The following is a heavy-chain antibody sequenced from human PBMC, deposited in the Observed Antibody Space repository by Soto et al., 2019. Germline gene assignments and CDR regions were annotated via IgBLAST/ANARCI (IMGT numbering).Heavy chain of an antibody. J-gene: IGHJ5*02. CDR1: GGSISSYY. D-gene: IGHD6-6*01. CDR2: IYYSGST. V-gene: IGHV4-59*08. CDR3: ARTPYRAARMIGFDP. Sequence: SETLSLTCTVSGGSISSYYWSWIRQPPGKGLEWIGYIYYSGSTNYNPSLKSRVTISVDTSKNQFSLKLSSVTAADTAVYYCARTPYRAARMIGFDPWGQGTLVTVSS.